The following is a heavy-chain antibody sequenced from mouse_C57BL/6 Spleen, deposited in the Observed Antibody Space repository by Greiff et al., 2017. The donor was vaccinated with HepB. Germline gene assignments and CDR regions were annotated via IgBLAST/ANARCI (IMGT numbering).Heavy chain of an antibody. D-gene: IGHD1-1*01. J-gene: IGHJ3*01. CDR3: ARPSSDYGSRVWFAY. V-gene: IGHV5-15*01. Sequence: EVQLVESGGGLVQPGGSLKLSCAASGFTFSDYGMAWVRQAPRKGPEWVAFISNLAYSIYYADTVTGRFTISRENAKNTLYLEMSSLRSEDTAMYYCARPSSDYGSRVWFAYWGQGTLVTVSA. CDR1: GFTFSDYG. CDR2: ISNLAYSI.